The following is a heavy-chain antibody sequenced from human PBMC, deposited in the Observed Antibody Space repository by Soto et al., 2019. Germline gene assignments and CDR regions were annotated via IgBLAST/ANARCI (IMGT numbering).Heavy chain of an antibody. J-gene: IGHJ4*02. V-gene: IGHV3-21*01. D-gene: IGHD5-12*01. CDR3: ASDSTVATIDY. CDR2: ISSSSSYI. Sequence: ESGGGLDKPGGSLRLSCAASGFTFSSYSMNWVRQAPGKGLEWVSSISSSSSYIYYADSVKGRFTISRDNAKNSLYLQMNSLRAEDTAVYYCASDSTVATIDYWGQGTLVTVSS. CDR1: GFTFSSYS.